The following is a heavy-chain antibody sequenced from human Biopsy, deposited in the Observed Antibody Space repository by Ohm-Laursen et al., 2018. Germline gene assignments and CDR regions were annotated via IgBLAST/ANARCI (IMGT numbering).Heavy chain of an antibody. J-gene: IGHJ4*02. CDR3: ARGSAAGMAVALDFDV. D-gene: IGHD6-19*01. Sequence: ALVKVSCKGSGYSFTNFGITWVRQAPGQGLEWLGRISTYHGRADYAQKFQGRVTMTTDTATTTAYLELQSLTSDDTAVYFCARGSAAGMAVALDFDVWGQGTLVTVSS. V-gene: IGHV1-18*01. CDR2: ISTYHGRA. CDR1: GYSFTNFG.